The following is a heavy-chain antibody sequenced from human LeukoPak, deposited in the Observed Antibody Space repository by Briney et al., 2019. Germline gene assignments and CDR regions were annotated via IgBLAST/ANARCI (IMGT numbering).Heavy chain of an antibody. CDR1: GGSISSYY. D-gene: IGHD6-13*01. J-gene: IGHJ3*02. CDR3: AREHSSSWGKSFDI. Sequence: SETLSLTCTVSGGSISSYYWSWIRQPPGKGLEWIGYIYYSGSTNYNPSLKSRVTISVDTSKNQFSLKLSSVTAADTAVYYCAREHSSSWGKSFDIWGQGTMVTVSS. CDR2: IYYSGST. V-gene: IGHV4-59*01.